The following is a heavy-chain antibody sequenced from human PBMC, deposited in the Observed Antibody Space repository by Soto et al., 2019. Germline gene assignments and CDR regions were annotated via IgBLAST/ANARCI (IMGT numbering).Heavy chain of an antibody. J-gene: IGHJ3*02. Sequence: GGSLRLSCAASGFTFSNYAMSWVLQAPGKGLKWVSAISGSGSSTYYADSVKGRFTISRDNSKNTLYLQMNSLRAEDTAVYYCAKEGRSADYETLDAFDIWGQGTMVTVSS. D-gene: IGHD4-17*01. CDR3: AKEGRSADYETLDAFDI. CDR1: GFTFSNYA. CDR2: ISGSGSST. V-gene: IGHV3-23*01.